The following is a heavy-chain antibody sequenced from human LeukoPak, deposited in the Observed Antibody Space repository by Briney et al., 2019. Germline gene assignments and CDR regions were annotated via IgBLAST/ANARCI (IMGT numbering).Heavy chain of an antibody. Sequence: GGSLRLSCAASGFTFDDYAMHWVRQAPGKGLEWVSGITWNSDNIEYADSVKGRFTISRDNARNSLYLQMNSLRAEDTAVYYCARDPYSGGYGNYYYYYMDVWGKGTTVTISS. D-gene: IGHD1-26*01. CDR1: GFTFDDYA. CDR2: ITWNSDNI. J-gene: IGHJ6*03. V-gene: IGHV3-9*01. CDR3: ARDPYSGGYGNYYYYYMDV.